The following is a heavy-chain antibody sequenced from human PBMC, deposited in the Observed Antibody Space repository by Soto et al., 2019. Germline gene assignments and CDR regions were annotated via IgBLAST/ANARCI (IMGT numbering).Heavy chain of an antibody. J-gene: IGHJ4*02. CDR3: AKFYGSGTYYNFPDY. V-gene: IGHV3-23*01. CDR2: ISDSGGRT. CDR1: GFTFNTYA. Sequence: GGSLRLSCAASGFTFNTYAMGWVRQAPGKGLEWVSTISDSGGRTYYAASVKGRFTISRDNSKNTLYLLMNSLSAEDTALYYCAKFYGSGTYYNFPDYWGQGTLVTVSS. D-gene: IGHD3-10*01.